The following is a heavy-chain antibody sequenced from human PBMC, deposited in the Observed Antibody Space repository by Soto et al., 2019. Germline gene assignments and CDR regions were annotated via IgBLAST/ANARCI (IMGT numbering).Heavy chain of an antibody. V-gene: IGHV3-11*01. D-gene: IGHD6-6*01. Sequence: QVQLVESGGGLVKPGGSLRLSCAASGFTFSDYYMSWIRQAPGKGLEWVSYISNSGRTLYYADAMKGRFTISRDNAKNSLYLQINSLRSEDTDVYYCAIDLVAVSGGVYSSSSGGYFFDFWGQGTLVTVSS. CDR2: ISNSGRTL. J-gene: IGHJ4*02. CDR1: GFTFSDYY. CDR3: AIDLVAVSGGVYSSSSGGYFFDF.